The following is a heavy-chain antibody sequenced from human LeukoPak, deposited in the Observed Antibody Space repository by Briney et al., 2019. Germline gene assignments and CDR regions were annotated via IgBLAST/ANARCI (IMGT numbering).Heavy chain of an antibody. CDR2: IRYDGSNK. CDR1: GFTFSSYG. J-gene: IGHJ1*01. Sequence: GGSLRLSCAASGFTFSSYGMHWVRQAPGKGLEWVAFIRYDGSNKYYADSVKGRFTISRDNSKNTLYLQMNSLRAEDTAVYYCAKDGRYYYDSSGYNPEYFQHWGQGTLVTVSS. CDR3: AKDGRYYYDSSGYNPEYFQH. V-gene: IGHV3-30*02. D-gene: IGHD3-22*01.